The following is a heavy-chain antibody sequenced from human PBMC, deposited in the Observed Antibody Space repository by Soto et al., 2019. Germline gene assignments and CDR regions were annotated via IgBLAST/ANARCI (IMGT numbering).Heavy chain of an antibody. Sequence: SETLSLTCTVPGGSIGRYYWSWIGQPPGKGLEWIGYIYYSGSTNYNPSLKSRVTISVDTSKNQFSLKLSSVTAADTAVYYCARYKASWRCYHGGVGSFFYDWGQGTLVTVSS. D-gene: IGHD2-15*01. J-gene: IGHJ4*02. CDR2: IYYSGST. V-gene: IGHV4-59*01. CDR3: ARYKASWRCYHGGVGSFFYD. CDR1: GGSIGRYY.